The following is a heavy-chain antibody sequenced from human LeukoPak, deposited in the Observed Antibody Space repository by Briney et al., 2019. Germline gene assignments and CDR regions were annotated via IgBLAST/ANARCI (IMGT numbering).Heavy chain of an antibody. D-gene: IGHD3-10*01. J-gene: IGHJ4*02. CDR1: GFTFSDYY. Sequence: GGSLRLSCAASGFTFSDYYMSWVRQAPGKGLEWVANIKQDGSEKYYVDSVKGRFTISRDNAKNSLYLQMNSLRAEDTAVYYCAREAHYYGSGSLDYWGQGTLVTVSS. V-gene: IGHV3-7*01. CDR3: AREAHYYGSGSLDY. CDR2: IKQDGSEK.